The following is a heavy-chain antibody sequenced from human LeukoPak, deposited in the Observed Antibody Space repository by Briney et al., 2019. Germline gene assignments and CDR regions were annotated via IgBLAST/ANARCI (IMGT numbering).Heavy chain of an antibody. CDR2: IYYSGST. CDR1: GGSISSSSYY. D-gene: IGHD2-2*01. CDR3: ARDIVVVPAAMTVVNYYYYYYMDV. V-gene: IGHV4-39*07. Sequence: TSETLSLTCTVSGGSISSSSYYWGWIHQPPGKGLEWIGSIYYSGSTYYNPSLKSRVTISVDTSKNQFSLKLSSVTAADTAVYYCARDIVVVPAAMTVVNYYYYYYMDVWGKGTTVTVSS. J-gene: IGHJ6*03.